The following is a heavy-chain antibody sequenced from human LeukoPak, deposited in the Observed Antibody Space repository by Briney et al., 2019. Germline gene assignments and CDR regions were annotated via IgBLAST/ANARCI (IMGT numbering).Heavy chain of an antibody. J-gene: IGHJ5*02. Sequence: PGGSLRLSCAASGFTFSSYGMHWVRQAPGKGLEWVAVISYDGSNKYYADSVKGRFTISRDNSKNTLYLQMNSLRAEDTAVYYCAKDNVLLWFGEPESSWFDPWGHGTLVTVSS. CDR1: GFTFSSYG. D-gene: IGHD3-10*01. CDR3: AKDNVLLWFGEPESSWFDP. CDR2: ISYDGSNK. V-gene: IGHV3-30*18.